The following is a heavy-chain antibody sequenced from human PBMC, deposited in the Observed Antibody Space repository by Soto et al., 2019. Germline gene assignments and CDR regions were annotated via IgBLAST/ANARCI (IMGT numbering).Heavy chain of an antibody. CDR3: ARQRRYGGYLNFDY. D-gene: IGHD5-12*01. CDR1: GYTFTGYY. Sequence: GASVKVSCKASGYTFTGYYMHWVRQAPGQGLEWMGWINPNSGGTNYAQKFQGWVTTTRDTSISTAYMELSRLRSDDTAVYYCARQRRYGGYLNFDYWGQGTLDTVSS. V-gene: IGHV1-2*04. J-gene: IGHJ4*02. CDR2: INPNSGGT.